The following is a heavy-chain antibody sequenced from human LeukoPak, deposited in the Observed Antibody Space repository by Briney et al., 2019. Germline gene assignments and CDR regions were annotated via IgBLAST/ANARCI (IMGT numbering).Heavy chain of an antibody. D-gene: IGHD3-22*01. CDR2: ISSSGSTT. CDR3: ARALGHYYDTSGLLGN. J-gene: IGHJ4*02. Sequence: GGSLRLSCAASGFTLSSYAMSWVRQAPGKGLEWISYISSSGSTTYYADSVKGRFTISRDNAKNALYLQMNSLRAADTAVYYCARALGHYYDTSGLLGNWGQGTLVTVSS. V-gene: IGHV3-48*03. CDR1: GFTLSSYA.